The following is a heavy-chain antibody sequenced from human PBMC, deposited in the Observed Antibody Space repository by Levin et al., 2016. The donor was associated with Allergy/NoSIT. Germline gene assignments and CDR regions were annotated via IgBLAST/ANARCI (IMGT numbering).Heavy chain of an antibody. CDR3: AKRGYQPLLYFDS. V-gene: IGHV3-23*01. D-gene: IGHD2-2*01. J-gene: IGHJ4*02. CDR2: VSASASTT. Sequence: WIRQPPGKGLEWVSTVSASASTTYYADSVKGRFTISRDNSKNTLYLQMNSLRAEDTAVYYCAKRGYQPLLYFDSWGQGTLVTVSS.